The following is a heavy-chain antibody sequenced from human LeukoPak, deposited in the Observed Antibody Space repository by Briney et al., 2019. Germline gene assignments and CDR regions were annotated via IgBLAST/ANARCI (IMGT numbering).Heavy chain of an antibody. CDR3: ARALGYCNSTSCSRSAFDI. D-gene: IGHD2-2*01. V-gene: IGHV5-51*01. CDR1: GYSFTSYW. J-gene: IGHJ3*02. Sequence: GESLKISCKGSGYSFTSYWIGWVRQMPGKGLEWMGIIYPGDSDTRYSPSFQGQVTISADKSISTAYLQWSSLKASDTAMYYCARALGYCNSTSCSRSAFDIWGQGTMVTVSS. CDR2: IYPGDSDT.